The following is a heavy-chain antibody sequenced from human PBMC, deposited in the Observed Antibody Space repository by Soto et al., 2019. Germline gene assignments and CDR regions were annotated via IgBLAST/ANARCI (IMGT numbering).Heavy chain of an antibody. D-gene: IGHD3-10*01. V-gene: IGHV4-59*01. CDR3: ARGKRVARGSFDY. CDR1: GGSISSYY. Sequence: SETLSLTCTVSGGSISSYYWSWIRQPPGKGLEWIGYIYYSGSTNYNPSLKSRVTISVDTSKNQFSLKLSSVTAADTAVYYCARGKRVARGSFDYWGQGTLVTVSS. CDR2: IYYSGST. J-gene: IGHJ4*02.